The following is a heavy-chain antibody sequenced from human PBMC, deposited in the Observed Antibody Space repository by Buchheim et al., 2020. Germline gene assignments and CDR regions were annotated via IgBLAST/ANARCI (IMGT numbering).Heavy chain of an antibody. CDR3: ARTALPYYDFWSGYYTGDWFDP. Sequence: QVQLVQSGAEVKKPGASVKVSCKASGYTFTSYDINWVRQATGQGLEWMGWMNPNSGNTGYAQKFQGRVTMTRNTSISTAYMELSSQGSEDTAVYYCARTALPYYDFWSGYYTGDWFDPWGQGNL. CDR1: GYTFTSYD. CDR2: MNPNSGNT. V-gene: IGHV1-8*01. D-gene: IGHD3-3*01. J-gene: IGHJ5*02.